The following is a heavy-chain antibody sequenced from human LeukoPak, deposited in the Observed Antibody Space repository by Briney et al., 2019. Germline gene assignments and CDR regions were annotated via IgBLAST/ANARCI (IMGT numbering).Heavy chain of an antibody. V-gene: IGHV3-74*01. CDR1: GFTFSSYW. Sequence: PGGSLRVSCAASGFTFSSYWMHWVRQAPGKGLVWVSRINSDGSSTSYADSVKGRFTISRDNAKNTLYLQMNSLRAEDTAVYYCARPYVAYCGGDCYSGWFDPWGQGTLVTVSS. J-gene: IGHJ5*02. CDR2: INSDGSST. CDR3: ARPYVAYCGGDCYSGWFDP. D-gene: IGHD2-21*02.